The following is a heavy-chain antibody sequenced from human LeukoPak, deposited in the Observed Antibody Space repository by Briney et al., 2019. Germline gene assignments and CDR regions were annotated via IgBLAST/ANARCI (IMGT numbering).Heavy chain of an antibody. CDR3: ARAGYCSGGSCYNWFDP. CDR1: GGSISSGGYY. J-gene: IGHJ5*02. Sequence: PSETLSLTCTVSGGSISSGGYYWSWIRQHPGKGLEWIGYIYYGGSTYYNPSLKSRVTISVDTSKNQFSLKLSSVTAADTAVYYCARAGYCSGGSCYNWFDPWGQGTLVTVSS. D-gene: IGHD2-15*01. CDR2: IYYGGST. V-gene: IGHV4-31*03.